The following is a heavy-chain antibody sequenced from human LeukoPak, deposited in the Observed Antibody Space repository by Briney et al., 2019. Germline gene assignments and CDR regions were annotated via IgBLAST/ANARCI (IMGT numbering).Heavy chain of an antibody. D-gene: IGHD3-22*01. CDR3: ARDPSYYYDSSGPVFDY. V-gene: IGHV3-7*01. CDR1: GFTFSTYW. Sequence: GGSLRLSCVASGFTFSTYWMTWVRQAPGEGLEWVANIKQDGSEKHYVDSVKGRFTISRDNAKNSLYLQMNSLRAEDTAVYYCARDPSYYYDSSGPVFDYWGQGTLVTVSS. CDR2: IKQDGSEK. J-gene: IGHJ4*02.